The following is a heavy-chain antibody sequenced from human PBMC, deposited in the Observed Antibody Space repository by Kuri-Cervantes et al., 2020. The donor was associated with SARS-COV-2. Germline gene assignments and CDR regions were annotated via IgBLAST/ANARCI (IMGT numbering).Heavy chain of an antibody. CDR3: ARARGPDAFDI. J-gene: IGHJ3*02. CDR1: GFTFSCYA. CDR2: ISGSGGST. V-gene: IGHV3-23*01. Sequence: GESLKISCAASGFTFSCYAMSWVRQAPGKGLEWVSAISGSGGSTYYADSVKGRFTISRDNSKNTMYLQMNSLRDEDTAVYYCARARGPDAFDIWGQGTMVTVSS.